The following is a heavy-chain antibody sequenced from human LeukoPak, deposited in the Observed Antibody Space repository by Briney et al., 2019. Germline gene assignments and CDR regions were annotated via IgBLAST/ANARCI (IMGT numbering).Heavy chain of an antibody. CDR2: INHSGST. J-gene: IGHJ6*02. CDR3: ARDGGYCSGGSCYYV. CDR1: GGSFSGYY. Sequence: PSETLSLTCAVYGGSFSGYYWSWIRQPPGKGLEWIGEINHSGSTNYNPSLKSRVTISVDTSKNQFSLKLSSVTAADTAVYYCARDGGYCSGGSCYYVWGQGTTVTVSS. V-gene: IGHV4-34*01. D-gene: IGHD2-15*01.